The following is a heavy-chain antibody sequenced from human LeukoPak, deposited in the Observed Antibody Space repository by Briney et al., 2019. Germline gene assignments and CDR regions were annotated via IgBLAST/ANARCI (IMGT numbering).Heavy chain of an antibody. D-gene: IGHD4-17*01. J-gene: IGHJ4*02. CDR3: ARVAGMTTVTGPLDY. CDR2: IIPIFGTA. V-gene: IGHV1-69*13. Sequence: SVKVSCKASGGTLSSYAISWVRQAPGQGLEWMGGIIPIFGTANYAQKFQGRVTITADESTSTAYMELSSLRSEDTAVYYCARVAGMTTVTGPLDYWGQGTLVTVSS. CDR1: GGTLSSYA.